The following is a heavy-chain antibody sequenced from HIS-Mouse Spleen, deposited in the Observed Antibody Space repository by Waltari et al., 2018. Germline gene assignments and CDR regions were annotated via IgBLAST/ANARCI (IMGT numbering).Heavy chain of an antibody. J-gene: IGHJ2*01. CDR1: GGSISSSSYY. Sequence: QLQLQESGPGLVKPSETLSLTCTVSGGSISSSSYYWGWIRQPPGKGLEWIGSIYYSGRTDYKPSLKSRVTISVDTCKNQFSLKRSSVTAADTAVYYCAREIPYSSSWYDWYFDLWGRGTLVTVSS. CDR2: IYYSGRT. CDR3: AREIPYSSSWYDWYFDL. V-gene: IGHV4-39*07. D-gene: IGHD6-13*01.